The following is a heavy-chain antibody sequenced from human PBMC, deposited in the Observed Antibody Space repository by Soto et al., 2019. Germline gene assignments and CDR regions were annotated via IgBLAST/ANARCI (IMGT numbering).Heavy chain of an antibody. D-gene: IGHD6-19*01. CDR3: ARRTVNIRTFYSGLKTNCFDF. CDR1: GASISSSDYY. J-gene: IGHJ4*02. Sequence: QLQLQESGPGLVKPSETLSLTCTVSGASISSSDYYWGWIRQPPGNGLEWIGSIYYTGTTYYTPSLQSRVAISVDTSKNQFSLKLNSVTAADTAVYYCARRTVNIRTFYSGLKTNCFDFWGQGTLVTVSS. V-gene: IGHV4-39*01. CDR2: IYYTGTT.